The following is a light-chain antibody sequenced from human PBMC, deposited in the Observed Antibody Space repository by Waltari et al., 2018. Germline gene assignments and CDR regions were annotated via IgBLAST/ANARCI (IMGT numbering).Light chain of an antibody. CDR1: QSISSK. V-gene: IGKV3D-15*01. CDR3: QQYNSWPPLS. Sequence: EIVMTQSPATLSVSPGERATLSCRASQSISSKLAWYQQKRGQAPRLLIYGASIRATGIPARFSGSGPGTDFTLTISSLQSEDFAVYYCQQYNSWPPLSFGGGTKVDIK. J-gene: IGKJ4*01. CDR2: GAS.